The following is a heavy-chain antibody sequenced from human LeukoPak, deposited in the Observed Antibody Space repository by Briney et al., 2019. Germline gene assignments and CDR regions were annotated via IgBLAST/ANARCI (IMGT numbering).Heavy chain of an antibody. CDR2: IYPGDSDT. V-gene: IGHV5-51*01. D-gene: IGHD6-19*01. J-gene: IGHJ4*02. CDR1: GYSFTSYW. Sequence: GESLKISCKGSGYSFTSYWIGWVRQMPGKGLEWMGIIYPGDSDTRYSPSFQGQATISADKSISTAYLQWSSLKASDTAMYYCARRGVAVAGNAKYYFDYWGQGTLVTVSS. CDR3: ARRGVAVAGNAKYYFDY.